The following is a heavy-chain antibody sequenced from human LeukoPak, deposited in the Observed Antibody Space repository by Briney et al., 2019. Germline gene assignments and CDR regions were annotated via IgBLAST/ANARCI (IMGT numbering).Heavy chain of an antibody. V-gene: IGHV4-61*01. CDR3: VREAATDYYDSSGYYRQTEVFDA. J-gene: IGHJ3*01. Sequence: SETLSLTCTVSGGSVRSDSYYWSWIRQPPGKGLEWIGYAYYSGSTNYNPSLKSRVTISVDTSKNQFSLKLRSVTAADTAVYYCVREAATDYYDSSGYYRQTEVFDAWGQGTMVTVSS. CDR1: GGSVRSDSYY. D-gene: IGHD3-22*01. CDR2: AYYSGST.